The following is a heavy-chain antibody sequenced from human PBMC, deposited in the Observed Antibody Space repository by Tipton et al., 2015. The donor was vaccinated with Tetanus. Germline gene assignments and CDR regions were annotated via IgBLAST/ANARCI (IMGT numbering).Heavy chain of an antibody. V-gene: IGHV4-59*01. D-gene: IGHD1-14*01. CDR2: IHYSGNP. J-gene: IGHJ4*02. CDR3: ARGTGDY. Sequence: LRLSCTVSGDSISGDYWSWIRQPPGKGLEWIGYIHYSGNPNYNPSLKSRVTISVDTSKNQFSLKLSSVTAADTAVYYCARGTGDYWGQGTLVTVSS. CDR1: GDSISGDY.